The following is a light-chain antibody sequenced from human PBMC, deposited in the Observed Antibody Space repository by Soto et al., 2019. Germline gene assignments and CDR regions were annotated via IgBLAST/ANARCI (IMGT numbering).Light chain of an antibody. V-gene: IGKV1-5*03. CDR1: QSISSW. CDR2: KAS. CDR3: QQYTSYRT. Sequence: DIQMTQSPSTLSASVGDRVTITCRASQSISSWLAWYQQKPGKAPKLLIYKASSLESGCPSRFSGSGSGTEFNLTISSLQPDDFATYSCQQYTSYRTFGQGTKVEIK. J-gene: IGKJ1*01.